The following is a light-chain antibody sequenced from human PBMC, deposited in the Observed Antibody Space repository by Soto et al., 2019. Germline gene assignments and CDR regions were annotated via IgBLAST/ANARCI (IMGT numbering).Light chain of an antibody. Sequence: DVVVTQTPASLAVSLGERATINCKSSQPIFRSLNSKNFLAWYQHKVGQPPKLLIYWASTRQSGVPDRFSGSGSGTDFTLTISSLQAEDVAVYYCQQYYSVPRAFGQGTKVEIK. CDR2: WAS. J-gene: IGKJ1*01. CDR1: QPIFRSLNSKNF. CDR3: QQYYSVPRA. V-gene: IGKV4-1*01.